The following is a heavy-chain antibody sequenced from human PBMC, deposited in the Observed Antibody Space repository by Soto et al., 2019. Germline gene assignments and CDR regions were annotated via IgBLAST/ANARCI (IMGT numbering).Heavy chain of an antibody. CDR3: ARFIPGTGSDY. CDR1: GGSISSGGYY. D-gene: IGHD1-20*01. V-gene: IGHV4-31*03. Sequence: QVQLQESGPGLVKPSQTLSLTCTDSGGSISSGGYYWSWIRQHPGKGLEWIGCIYYSGSTYYNPSLKSRVTISVDTSKNQFSLKLSSVTAADTAVYYCARFIPGTGSDYWGQGTLVTVSS. CDR2: IYYSGST. J-gene: IGHJ4*02.